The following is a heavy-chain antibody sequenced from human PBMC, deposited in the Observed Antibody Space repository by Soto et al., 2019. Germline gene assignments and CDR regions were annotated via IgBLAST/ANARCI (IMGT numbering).Heavy chain of an antibody. CDR1: GGSFSGYC. D-gene: IGHD6-19*01. Sequence: SETLSLTCAVYGGSFSGYCWTWIRQPPGTGLEWIGEINHSGSTNYNPSLKSRVTISVDTSKNQFSLKLSSVTAADTAVYYCARAGDSSGPVALGYWGQGTLVTVSS. V-gene: IGHV4-34*01. CDR3: ARAGDSSGPVALGY. J-gene: IGHJ4*02. CDR2: INHSGST.